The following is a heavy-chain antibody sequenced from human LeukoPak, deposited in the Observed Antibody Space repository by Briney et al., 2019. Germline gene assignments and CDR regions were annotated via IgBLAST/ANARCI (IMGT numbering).Heavy chain of an antibody. CDR2: IYAGGSDT. D-gene: IGHD1-14*01. V-gene: IGHV5-51*01. CDR1: GYSFSSYW. Sequence: GESLKISCKGFGYSFSSYWIAWVRQMPGKGLEWMGIIYAGGSDTRHSTSFQGQLSISVDKSISTAYLQWSSLRASDTAMYFCARPSNPYTQDHFQHWGQGTLVTVSS. J-gene: IGHJ1*01. CDR3: ARPSNPYTQDHFQH.